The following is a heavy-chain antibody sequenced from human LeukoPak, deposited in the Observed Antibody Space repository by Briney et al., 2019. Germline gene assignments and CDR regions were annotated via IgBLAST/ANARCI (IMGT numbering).Heavy chain of an antibody. D-gene: IGHD6-19*01. V-gene: IGHV4-39*07. CDR2: IYYSGST. J-gene: IGHJ5*02. CDR1: GGSISSSSYY. CDR3: AREYSSGRTRFDP. Sequence: SETLSLTCTVSGGSISSSSYYWGWIRQPPGKGLEWIGSIYYSGSTYYNPSLKSRVTISVDTSKNQFSLKLSSVTAADTAVYYCAREYSSGRTRFDPWGQGTLVTVSS.